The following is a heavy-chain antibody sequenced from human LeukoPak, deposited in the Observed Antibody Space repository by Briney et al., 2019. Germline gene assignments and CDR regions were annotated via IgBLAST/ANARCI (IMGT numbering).Heavy chain of an antibody. Sequence: PSQTLSLTCTVSGGSISSGGYYWSWIRQPPGKGLEWIGYIYHSGSTYYNPSLKSRVTISVDTSKNQFSLRLSSVTAADTAVYYCARDPLPYGSGVYFDYWGQGTLVTVSS. J-gene: IGHJ4*02. CDR2: IYHSGST. D-gene: IGHD3-10*01. V-gene: IGHV4-30-2*05. CDR3: ARDPLPYGSGVYFDY. CDR1: GGSISSGGYY.